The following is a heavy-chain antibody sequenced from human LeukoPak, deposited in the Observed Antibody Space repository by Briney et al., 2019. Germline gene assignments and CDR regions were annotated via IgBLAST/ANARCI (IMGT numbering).Heavy chain of an antibody. D-gene: IGHD3-10*01. CDR2: ICGSGGST. CDR3: AKDARGSGSGVWNWFDP. V-gene: IGHV3-23*01. CDR1: GFTFSSYA. J-gene: IGHJ5*02. Sequence: VGSLRLSCAASGFTFSSYAMSWVRQAPGKGLEWVSAICGSGGSTYYAHSVKGRFSISRDTSPNTLYLQMNSLSAEDTAVYYCAKDARGSGSGVWNWFDPWGQGTLVTVSS.